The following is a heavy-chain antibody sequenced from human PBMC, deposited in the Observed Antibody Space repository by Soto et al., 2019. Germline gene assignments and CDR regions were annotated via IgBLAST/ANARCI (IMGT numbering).Heavy chain of an antibody. CDR3: AKDDGGSYRGGAFDL. J-gene: IGHJ3*01. CDR2: ISSSGDST. Sequence: EVQLLESGGDLVQPGESLRLSCAASGFTFSTYAMTWFRQAPGQGLEWVSSISSSGDSTFYADSVKGRFTISRDSSKNTLSLQMNSLRDEDTAVYYCAKDDGGSYRGGAFDLWGQGTMVTVSS. V-gene: IGHV3-23*01. D-gene: IGHD2-15*01. CDR1: GFTFSTYA.